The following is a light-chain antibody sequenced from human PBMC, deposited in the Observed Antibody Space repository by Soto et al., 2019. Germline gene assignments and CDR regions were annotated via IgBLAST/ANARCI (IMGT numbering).Light chain of an antibody. V-gene: IGLV2-14*01. J-gene: IGLJ1*01. Sequence: QSALTQPASVSGSPGQSVTISCTGTSSDVGGYDYVSWYQHHPGKAPKLVIYDVTYRPSGVSDRFSGSKSANTASLTISGLQAEDEADYYCTSYTGSSPLYVFGTGTKVTVL. CDR2: DVT. CDR1: SSDVGGYDY. CDR3: TSYTGSSPLYV.